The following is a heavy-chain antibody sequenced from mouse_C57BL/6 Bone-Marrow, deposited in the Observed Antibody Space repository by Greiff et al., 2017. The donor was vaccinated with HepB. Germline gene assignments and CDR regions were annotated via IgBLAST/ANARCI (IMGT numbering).Heavy chain of an antibody. J-gene: IGHJ1*03. Sequence: QVQLQQPGAELVKPGASVKLSCKASGYTFTSYWMHWVKQRPGQGLEWIGMIYPNSGSTNYNEKFKSKATLTVDKSSSTAYMQLSSLTSEDSAVYNWARAYYGSSYEWYFDVWGTGTTVTVSS. CDR2: IYPNSGST. V-gene: IGHV1-64*01. CDR1: GYTFTSYW. D-gene: IGHD1-1*01. CDR3: ARAYYGSSYEWYFDV.